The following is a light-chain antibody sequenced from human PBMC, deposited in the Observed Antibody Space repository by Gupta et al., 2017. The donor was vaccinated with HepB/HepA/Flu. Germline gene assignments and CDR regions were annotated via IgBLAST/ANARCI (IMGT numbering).Light chain of an antibody. CDR2: SNN. V-gene: IGLV1-47*01. J-gene: IGLJ2*01. Sequence: QSVLTQPPSASETPGQRVTISCSGSSSNIGSNYVNWYQQLPGTALHLLIYSNNQRPSGVPDRFSSSKSGTSASLAISGLRSEDEADYYCAAWDDILSGQVFGGGTKLTVL. CDR1: SSNIGSNY. CDR3: AAWDDILSGQV.